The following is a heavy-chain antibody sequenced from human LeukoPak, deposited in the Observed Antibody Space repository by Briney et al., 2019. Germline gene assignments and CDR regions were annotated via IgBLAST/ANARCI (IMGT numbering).Heavy chain of an antibody. CDR3: ATLSDY. CDR2: ISYDGSNK. CDR1: GFTFSSYA. V-gene: IGHV3-30-3*01. J-gene: IGHJ4*02. Sequence: GGSLRLSCAASGFTFSSYALHWVRQAPGKGLVWVAVISYDGSNKYYADSVKGRFTISRDNSKNTVYLQMDSLRAEDTAIYYCATLSDYWGQGILVTVSS.